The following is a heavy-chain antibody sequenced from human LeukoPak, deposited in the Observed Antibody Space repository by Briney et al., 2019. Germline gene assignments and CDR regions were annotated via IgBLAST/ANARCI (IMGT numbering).Heavy chain of an antibody. V-gene: IGHV3-66*01. CDR3: ARGRGWLDY. CDR1: GFTVSSNY. CDR2: LFSTGTT. J-gene: IGHJ4*02. D-gene: IGHD6-19*01. Sequence: PGGSLRLSCAASGFTVSSNYMNWVRQAPGKGLEWVSVLFSTGTTYYADSVKGRFTISRDNAKNSLYLQMNSLRAEDTAVYYCARGRGWLDYWGQGTLVTVSS.